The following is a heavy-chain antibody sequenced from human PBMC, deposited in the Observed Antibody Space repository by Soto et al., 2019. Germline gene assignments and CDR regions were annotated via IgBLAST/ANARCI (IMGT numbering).Heavy chain of an antibody. CDR2: ISAYNGNT. Sequence: ASVKVSCKASGYTFTSYGISWVRQAPGQGLEWMGWISAYNGNTNYAQKLQGRVTMTTDTPTGTAYMELRSLRSDDTAVYYCARDGVDIVVVAATTFDYWGQGTLVTVSS. CDR3: ARDGVDIVVVAATTFDY. CDR1: GYTFTSYG. V-gene: IGHV1-18*01. D-gene: IGHD2-15*01. J-gene: IGHJ4*02.